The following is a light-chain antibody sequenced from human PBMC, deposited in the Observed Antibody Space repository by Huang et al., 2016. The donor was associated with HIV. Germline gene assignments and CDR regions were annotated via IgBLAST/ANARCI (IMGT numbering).Light chain of an antibody. CDR2: GAS. Sequence: IQMTQSPASLSAYVGDRVTISCQANQDIRSYLNWYQQKPGKAPRLLIYGASNWQAGVPSRFSGNGSGTDFTITISSLQSEDIATYYCQQYDSLYTFGQGTRLEIK. V-gene: IGKV1-33*01. J-gene: IGKJ2*01. CDR1: QDIRSY. CDR3: QQYDSLYT.